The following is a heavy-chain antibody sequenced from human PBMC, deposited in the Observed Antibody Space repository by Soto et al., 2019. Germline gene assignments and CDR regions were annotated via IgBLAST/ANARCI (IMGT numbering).Heavy chain of an antibody. Sequence: QVQLQESGPGLVKPSGTLSLTCAVSGGSISSSNWWSWVRQPPGKGLEWIGAIYHSGSTNYNPSLTSRVNISVDKSKNQFSLKLSSVTAADTAVYYCAMDRRMPNYYYYGMDVWGQGNTVTVSS. D-gene: IGHD2-2*01. CDR3: AMDRRMPNYYYYGMDV. CDR2: IYHSGST. J-gene: IGHJ6*01. V-gene: IGHV4-4*02. CDR1: GGSISSSNW.